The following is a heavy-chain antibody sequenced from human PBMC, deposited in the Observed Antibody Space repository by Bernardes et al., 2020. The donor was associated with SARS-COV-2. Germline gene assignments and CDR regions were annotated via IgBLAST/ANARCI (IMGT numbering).Heavy chain of an antibody. CDR1: GYTFSSYG. J-gene: IGHJ4*02. V-gene: IGHV1-18*04. Sequence: ASVKVSCKASGYTFSSYGISWVRQAPGQGLEWMGWISGYNGKTAYAQKFQDRVTMTTDKSTYTTYMELRSLRSDDTAVYYCARGGKGSGSYHIDYWGQGTLVTVSS. CDR3: ARGGKGSGSYHIDY. D-gene: IGHD1-26*01. CDR2: ISGYNGKT.